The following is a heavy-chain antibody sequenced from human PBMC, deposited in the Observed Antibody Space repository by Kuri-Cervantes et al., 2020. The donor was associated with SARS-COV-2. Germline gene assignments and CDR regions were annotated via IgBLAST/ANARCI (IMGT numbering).Heavy chain of an antibody. D-gene: IGHD1-26*01. J-gene: IGHJ3*02. CDR3: ARAASGSYYGAFDI. CDR2: IRYDGSNK. V-gene: IGHV3-30*02. Sequence: GESLKISCAASGFTFSSYAMHWVRQAPGKGLEWVAFIRYDGSNKYYADSVKGRFTISRDNSKNTLYLQMNSLRAEDTAVYYCARAASGSYYGAFDIWGQGTMVTVSS. CDR1: GFTFSSYA.